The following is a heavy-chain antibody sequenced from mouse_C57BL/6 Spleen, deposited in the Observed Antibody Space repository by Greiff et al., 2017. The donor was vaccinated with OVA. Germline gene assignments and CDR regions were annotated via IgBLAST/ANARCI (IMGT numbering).Heavy chain of an antibody. D-gene: IGHD2-5*01. CDR2: IDPETGGT. CDR3: TSSRYSNYGYYAMDY. Sequence: QVQLKQSGAELVRPGASVTLSCKASGYTFTDYEMHWVKQTPVHGLEWIGAIDPETGGTASNQKFKGKAILTADKSSSTAYMELRRLTSEDSAVYYCTSSRYSNYGYYAMDYWGQGTSVTVSS. V-gene: IGHV1-15*01. CDR1: GYTFTDYE. J-gene: IGHJ4*01.